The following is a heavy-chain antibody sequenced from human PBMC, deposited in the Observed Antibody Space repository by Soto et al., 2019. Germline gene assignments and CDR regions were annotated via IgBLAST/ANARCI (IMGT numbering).Heavy chain of an antibody. CDR2: ISPKSGGT. J-gene: IGHJ4*02. D-gene: IGHD3-9*01. Sequence: QVQLVQSGAEVKKPGASVKVSCEASGYSFIDYYIHWVRQAPGQGFEWMGRISPKSGGTNYVKKFEGRVTLTWDTSLNTAYMELSSLKSDDTAVYYCARPPGYISDWYYFDLWGQGTRVTVSS. CDR1: GYSFIDYY. CDR3: ARPPGYISDWYYFDL. V-gene: IGHV1-2*02.